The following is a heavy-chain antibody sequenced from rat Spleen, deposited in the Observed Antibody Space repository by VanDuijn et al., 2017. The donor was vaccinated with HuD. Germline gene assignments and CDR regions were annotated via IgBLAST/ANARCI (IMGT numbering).Heavy chain of an antibody. CDR2: ISYDDSST. D-gene: IGHD1-4*01. J-gene: IGHJ1*01. V-gene: IGHV5-29*01. CDR1: GFTFSDFY. Sequence: EVQLVESDGGLVQPGRSLKLSCAASGFTFSDFYMAWVRQAPTKGLEWVATISYDDSSTYYRDSVKGRFTVSRDNAKSTLYLQMDSLRSEDTATYYCARQWLTGSHWFFDFWGPGTMVTVSS. CDR3: ARQWLTGSHWFFDF.